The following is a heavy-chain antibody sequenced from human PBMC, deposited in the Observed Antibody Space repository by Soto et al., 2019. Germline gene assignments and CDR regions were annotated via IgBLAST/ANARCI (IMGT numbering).Heavy chain of an antibody. V-gene: IGHV1-18*04. Sequence: ASVKVSCKASGYTFTSYGISWVRQAPGQGLEWMGWISAYNGNTNYAQKLQGRVTMTTDTSTSTAYMELRSLRSDDTAVYYCARDAYGGNSESTTDYWGQGTLVTVSS. CDR1: GYTFTSYG. J-gene: IGHJ4*02. CDR3: ARDAYGGNSESTTDY. D-gene: IGHD4-17*01. CDR2: ISAYNGNT.